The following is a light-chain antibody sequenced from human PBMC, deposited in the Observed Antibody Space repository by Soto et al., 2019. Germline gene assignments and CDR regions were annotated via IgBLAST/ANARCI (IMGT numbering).Light chain of an antibody. CDR3: QQYGSSRT. J-gene: IGKJ1*01. V-gene: IGKV3-20*01. Sequence: EIVLTQSPDTLSLSPGERATLSCRASQSDSSSFLAWYQQKPGQAPRLLIYGASSRATGIPDRFSGSGAGTDFTLTISRLEPEDFAVYYCQQYGSSRTFGQGTKV. CDR2: GAS. CDR1: QSDSSSF.